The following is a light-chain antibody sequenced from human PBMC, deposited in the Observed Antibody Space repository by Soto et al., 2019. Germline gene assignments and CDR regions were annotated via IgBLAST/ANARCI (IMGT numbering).Light chain of an antibody. Sequence: QSALTQPPSASGSPGQSVTIPCTGTSSDVGGYNSVSWYQQHPGKVPKLMIYEVSKRPSGVPDRFSGSTSGNTASLTVSGLQAEDEADYYCSSYAGSNNLVFGGGTKVTVL. V-gene: IGLV2-8*01. CDR2: EVS. CDR1: SSDVGGYNS. J-gene: IGLJ2*01. CDR3: SSYAGSNNLV.